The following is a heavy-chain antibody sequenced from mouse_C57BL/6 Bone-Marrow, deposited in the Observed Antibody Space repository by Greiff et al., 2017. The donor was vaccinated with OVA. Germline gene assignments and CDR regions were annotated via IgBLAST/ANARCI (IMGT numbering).Heavy chain of an antibody. V-gene: IGHV1-82*01. Sequence: VKLQESGPELVKPGASVKISCKASGYAFSSSWMNWVKQRPGKGLEWIGRIYPGDGDTNYNGKFKGKATLTADKSSSTAYMQLSSLTSEDSAVYFCASLPYYYGSSPLVAYWGQGTLVTVSA. CDR3: ASLPYYYGSSPLVAY. CDR1: GYAFSSSW. J-gene: IGHJ3*01. D-gene: IGHD1-1*01. CDR2: IYPGDGDT.